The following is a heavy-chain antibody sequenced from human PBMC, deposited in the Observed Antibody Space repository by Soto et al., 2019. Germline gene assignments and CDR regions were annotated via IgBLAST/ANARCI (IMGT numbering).Heavy chain of an antibody. V-gene: IGHV3-23*01. CDR1: GFTFSSHA. D-gene: IGHD5-18*01. CDR3: AKEAGGGAAMVTSYFDY. Sequence: PGGSLRLSCTASGFTFSSHAMTWVRQAPGKGLEWVSGLSDSGISIYYADSVKGRFSISRDTSKSTLYLHMSSLRADDTAIYYCAKEAGGGAAMVTSYFDYWGQGTLVTVSS. J-gene: IGHJ4*02. CDR2: LSDSGISI.